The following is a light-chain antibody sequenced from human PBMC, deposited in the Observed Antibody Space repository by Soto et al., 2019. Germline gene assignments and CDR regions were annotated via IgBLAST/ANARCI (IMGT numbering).Light chain of an antibody. CDR2: EVS. V-gene: IGLV2-14*01. CDR1: SRDVGGYNY. J-gene: IGLJ1*01. CDR3: SSYTSSSTYV. Sequence: QSALTQPASVSGSPGQSITISCTGTSRDVGGYNYVSWYQHHPGKAPKLMIYEVSNRPSGVSNRCSGSKSGNTASLTISGLQAEDEADYYCSSYTSSSTYVFGTGTKVTVL.